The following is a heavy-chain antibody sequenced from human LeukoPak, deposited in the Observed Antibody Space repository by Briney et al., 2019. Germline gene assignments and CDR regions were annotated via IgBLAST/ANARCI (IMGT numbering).Heavy chain of an antibody. D-gene: IGHD2-2*01. CDR1: GFTFSSYG. V-gene: IGHV3-30*03. J-gene: IGHJ4*02. CDR3: ARALPRYCSSTSCYPQLFDY. CDR2: ISYDGSNK. Sequence: PGGSMRLSCAASGFTFSSYGMHWVRQAPGKGLEWVAVISYDGSNKYYADSGKGRFTISRDNSKNTLYLQMNSLRAEDTAVYYCARALPRYCSSTSCYPQLFDYWGQGTLVTVSS.